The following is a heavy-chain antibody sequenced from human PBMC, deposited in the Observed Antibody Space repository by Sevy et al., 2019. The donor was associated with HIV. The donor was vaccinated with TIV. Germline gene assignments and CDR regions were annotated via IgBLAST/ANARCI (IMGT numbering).Heavy chain of an antibody. J-gene: IGHJ5*02. V-gene: IGHV4-59*13. CDR3: ARGAQFYYDSGGYSGWFDP. D-gene: IGHD3-22*01. Sequence: SETLSLTCIVSGGSISSYYWSWIRQPPGKGLEWIGYIYHSGSTNYNPSLKSRVTISVDTSKNQLSLKLSSVTAADTAGYYCARGAQFYYDSGGYSGWFDPWGQGTLVTVSS. CDR2: IYHSGST. CDR1: GGSISSYY.